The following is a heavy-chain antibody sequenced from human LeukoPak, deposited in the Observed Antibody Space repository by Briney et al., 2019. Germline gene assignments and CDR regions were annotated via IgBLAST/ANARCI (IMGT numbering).Heavy chain of an antibody. Sequence: SETLSLTCTVSGGSISSYYWSWIRQPPGKGLEWIGYIYYSGSTNYNPSLKSRVTISVDTSKNQFSLKLSSVTAADTAVYYCARAHRYYDSSGYYPNWFDPWGQGTLVTVSS. CDR1: GGSISSYY. J-gene: IGHJ5*02. V-gene: IGHV4-59*01. D-gene: IGHD3-22*01. CDR2: IYYSGST. CDR3: ARAHRYYDSSGYYPNWFDP.